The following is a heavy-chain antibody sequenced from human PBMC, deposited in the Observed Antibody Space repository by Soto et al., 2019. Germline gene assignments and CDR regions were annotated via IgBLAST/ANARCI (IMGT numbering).Heavy chain of an antibody. CDR2: IVPIFGTT. V-gene: IGHV1-69*12. J-gene: IGHJ6*02. Sequence: QVQLVQSGAEVKKPGSSVKVSCKVSGGTFSNYAIDWVRLAPGHGLEWMGGIVPIFGTTYYTQKFQGRATIIADDSTTTAYLEMSSLRSEEPAIYYCAIVEAVAGLYNYHGLDVWGQGTAVTVSS. D-gene: IGHD6-19*01. CDR3: AIVEAVAGLYNYHGLDV. CDR1: GGTFSNYA.